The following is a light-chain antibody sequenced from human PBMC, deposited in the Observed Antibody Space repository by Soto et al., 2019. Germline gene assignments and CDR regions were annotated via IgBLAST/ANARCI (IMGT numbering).Light chain of an antibody. CDR1: NSDVGGYKY. V-gene: IGLV2-11*01. J-gene: IGLJ1*01. CDR2: DVS. CDR3: CSYAGSYSYV. Sequence: QSALTQPRSVSGSPGQSVTISCTGTNSDVGGYKYVSWYQQYPGKAPKLMIYDVSKRPSGVPDRFSGSKSVNTASLTISGLKAEHEADYFCCSYAGSYSYVFGTGTKLTVL.